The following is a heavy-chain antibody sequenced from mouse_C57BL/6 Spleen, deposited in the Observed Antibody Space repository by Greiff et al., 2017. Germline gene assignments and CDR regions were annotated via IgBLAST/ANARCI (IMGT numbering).Heavy chain of an antibody. CDR3: ARFRTGTEMGY. V-gene: IGHV1-18*01. Sequence: EVQLQQSGPELVKPGASVKIPCKASGYTFTDYNMDWVKQSPGKSLEWIGDINPNNGGTIYNQKFKGKATLTVDKSSSTAYMELRILTSEDTAVYYCARFRTGTEMGYWGQGTSVTVSS. CDR2: INPNNGGT. J-gene: IGHJ4*01. D-gene: IGHD4-1*01. CDR1: GYTFTDYN.